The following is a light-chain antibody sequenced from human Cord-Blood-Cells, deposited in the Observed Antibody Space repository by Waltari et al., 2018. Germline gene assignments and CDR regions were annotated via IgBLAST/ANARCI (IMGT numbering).Light chain of an antibody. V-gene: IGKV3-20*01. Sequence: EIVLTQSPGTLSLSPGERATLSCRASQSVSSSYLAWYQQKPGQAPRRLIYGASRRATGIPDRFSGSGSGTDFTLTISRLEPEDFAVYYWQQYGSSLITFGQGTRLEIK. CDR1: QSVSSSY. CDR3: QQYGSSLIT. CDR2: GAS. J-gene: IGKJ5*01.